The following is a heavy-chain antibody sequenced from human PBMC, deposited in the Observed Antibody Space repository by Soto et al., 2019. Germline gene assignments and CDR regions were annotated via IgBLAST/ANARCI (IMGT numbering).Heavy chain of an antibody. D-gene: IGHD5-12*01. CDR1: GGSISSGGYY. J-gene: IGHJ6*02. Sequence: QVQLQESGPGLVKPSQTLSLTCTVSGGSISSGGYYWSWIRQHPGKGLEWIGYIYYSGSTYYNPSLKSRVTLSVDTSKNPFSLKLSSVTAADTAVYYCARMRRVEMATISPLGYYYYGMDVWGQGTTVTVSS. CDR2: IYYSGST. V-gene: IGHV4-31*03. CDR3: ARMRRVEMATISPLGYYYYGMDV.